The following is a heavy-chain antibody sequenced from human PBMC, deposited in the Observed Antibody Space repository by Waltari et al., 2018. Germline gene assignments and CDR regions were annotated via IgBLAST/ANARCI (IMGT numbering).Heavy chain of an antibody. Sequence: QVQLVQSGAEVKKPGSSVKVSCKASGGTFSSYAISWVPQSPGQGLEWMGRIIPIFGTANYAQKFQGRVTITADKSTSTAYMELSSLRSEDTAVYYCAAGVCGGDCPRLFQHWGQGTLVTVSS. D-gene: IGHD2-21*01. CDR2: IIPIFGTA. CDR1: GGTFSSYA. CDR3: AAGVCGGDCPRLFQH. J-gene: IGHJ1*01. V-gene: IGHV1-69*08.